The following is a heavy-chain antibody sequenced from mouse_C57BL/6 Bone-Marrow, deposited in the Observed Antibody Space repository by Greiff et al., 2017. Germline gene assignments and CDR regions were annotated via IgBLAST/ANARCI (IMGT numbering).Heavy chain of an antibody. CDR3: ARGGFTTVVATGDY. CDR2: IYPRSGNT. J-gene: IGHJ2*01. CDR1: GYTFTSYG. Sequence: QVQLQQSGAELARPGASVKLSCKASGYTFTSYGISWVKQRTGQGLEWIGEIYPRSGNTYYNEKFKGKATLTADKSSSTAYLELRSLTSEDSAVYFWARGGFTTVVATGDYWCQGTTLTVSS. V-gene: IGHV1-81*01. D-gene: IGHD1-1*01.